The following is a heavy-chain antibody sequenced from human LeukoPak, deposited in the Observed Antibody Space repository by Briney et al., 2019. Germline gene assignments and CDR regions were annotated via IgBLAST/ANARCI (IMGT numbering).Heavy chain of an antibody. J-gene: IGHJ4*02. CDR3: ARLREYGGYVFASSYYFDY. CDR2: IYYSGST. Sequence: PSQTLSLTCTVSGGSISSGDYYWSWIRQPPGKGLEWIGYIYYSGSTNYNPSLKSRVTISVDTSKNQFSLKLSSVTAADTAVYYCARLREYGGYVFASSYYFDYWGQGTLVTVSS. V-gene: IGHV4-30-4*01. D-gene: IGHD5-12*01. CDR1: GGSISSGDYY.